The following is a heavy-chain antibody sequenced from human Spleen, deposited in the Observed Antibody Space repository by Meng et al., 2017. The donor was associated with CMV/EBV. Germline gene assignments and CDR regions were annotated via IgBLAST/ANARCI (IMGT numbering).Heavy chain of an antibody. D-gene: IGHD1-26*01. J-gene: IGHJ3*02. CDR3: ARGPRSRIYGKWGDAFDI. CDR1: GDSISGGYNY. CDR2: INHSGST. Sequence: GSLRLSCTVSGDSISGGYNYWTWIRQPPGKGLEWIGEINHSGSTNHNPALKSRVTISVDTSKNQFSLKLSSVTAADTAVYYCARGPRSRIYGKWGDAFDIWGQGTMVTVSS. V-gene: IGHV4-34*01.